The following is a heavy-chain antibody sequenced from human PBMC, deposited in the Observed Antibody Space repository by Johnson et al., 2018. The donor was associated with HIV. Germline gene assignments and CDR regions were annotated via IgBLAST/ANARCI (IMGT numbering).Heavy chain of an antibody. CDR3: AKRESGPYGAFDI. CDR1: GFTFSSYA. V-gene: IGHV3-30*04. CDR2: ISYDGSNK. D-gene: IGHD3-10*01. J-gene: IGHJ3*02. Sequence: QVQLVESGGGVVQPGRSLRLSCAASGFTFSSYAMHWVRQAPGKGLEWVAVISYDGSNKYYADSVKGRFTISRENSKNTLNLQMNSLRADDTAVYYCAKRESGPYGAFDIWGQGTMVTVSS.